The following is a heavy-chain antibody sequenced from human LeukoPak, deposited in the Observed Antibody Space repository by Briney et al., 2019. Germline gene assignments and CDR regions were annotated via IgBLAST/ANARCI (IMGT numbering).Heavy chain of an antibody. CDR1: GGTFSSYA. V-gene: IGHV1-69*05. D-gene: IGHD6-19*01. Sequence: SVKVSCKASGGTFSSYAISWVRQAPGQGLEWMGGIIPIFGTANYAQKLQGRVTMTTDTSTSTAYMELRSLRSDDTAVYYCARASFIAVAGTGPFDYWGQGTLVTVSS. J-gene: IGHJ4*02. CDR3: ARASFIAVAGTGPFDY. CDR2: IIPIFGTA.